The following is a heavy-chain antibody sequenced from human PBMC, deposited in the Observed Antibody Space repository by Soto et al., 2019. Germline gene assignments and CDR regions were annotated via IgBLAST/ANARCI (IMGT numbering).Heavy chain of an antibody. V-gene: IGHV4-34*01. CDR3: ARGATVVKKFDY. Sequence: SETLSLTCAVYGGSFSGYYWSWIRQPPGKGLEWIGEINHSGSTNYNPSLKSRVTISVDTSKNQFSLKLSSVTAADTAAYYCARGATVVKKFDYWGQGTLVTVSS. CDR1: GGSFSGYY. D-gene: IGHD4-17*01. CDR2: INHSGST. J-gene: IGHJ4*02.